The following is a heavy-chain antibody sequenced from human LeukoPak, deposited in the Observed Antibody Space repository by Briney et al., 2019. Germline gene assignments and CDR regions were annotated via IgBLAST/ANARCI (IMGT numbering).Heavy chain of an antibody. CDR3: AKEENYYDSSAAFDI. D-gene: IGHD3-22*01. V-gene: IGHV3-9*03. CDR1: AFTFNTFDNFA. J-gene: IGHJ3*02. CDR2: ISWNSGSI. Sequence: GGSLRLSCSVSAFTFNTFDNFAMNWVRQAPGKGLEWVSGISWNSGSIGYADSVKGRFTISRDNAKNSLYLQMNSLRAEDMALYYCAKEENYYDSSAAFDIWGQGTMVTVSS.